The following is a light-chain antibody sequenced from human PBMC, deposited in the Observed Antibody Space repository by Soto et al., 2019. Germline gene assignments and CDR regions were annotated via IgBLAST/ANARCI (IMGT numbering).Light chain of an antibody. CDR1: SSDVGGYNY. CDR3: SSYASSGTFPYV. V-gene: IGLV2-14*01. CDR2: EVS. Sequence: QSALTQPASVSGSPGQSITISCTGTSSDVGGYNYVSWYQQHPGKAPKLMISEVSNRPSGVSNRFSGSKSGNTASLTISGLQAEDEADYYCSSYASSGTFPYVFGTGTKVTVL. J-gene: IGLJ1*01.